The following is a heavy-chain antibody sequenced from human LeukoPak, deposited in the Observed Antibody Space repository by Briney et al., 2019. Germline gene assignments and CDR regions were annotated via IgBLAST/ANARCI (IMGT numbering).Heavy chain of an antibody. CDR2: ISSSSSYI. D-gene: IGHD7-27*01. V-gene: IGHV3-21*01. J-gene: IGHJ3*02. CDR1: GFTFSSYS. Sequence: PGGSLRLSCAASGFTFSSYSMNWVRQAPGKGLEWVSSISSSSSYIYYADLVKGRFTISRDNAKNSLYLQMNSLRAEDTAVYYCARVGAGEEYGAFDIWGQGTMVTVSS. CDR3: ARVGAGEEYGAFDI.